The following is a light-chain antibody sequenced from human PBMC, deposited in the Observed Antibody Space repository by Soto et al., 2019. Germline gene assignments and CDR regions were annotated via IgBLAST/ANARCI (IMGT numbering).Light chain of an antibody. CDR1: QSVSSN. J-gene: IGKJ1*01. CDR3: QQYNNWPGT. V-gene: IGKV3-15*01. Sequence: EIVMTQSPATLSVSPGERATLSCRASQSVSSNLAWYQQKPGQAPSLLIYGASTRATGIPARFSGSGSGTDFTLTISSLQSEDFAVYYCQQYNNWPGTFGQGTKVEIK. CDR2: GAS.